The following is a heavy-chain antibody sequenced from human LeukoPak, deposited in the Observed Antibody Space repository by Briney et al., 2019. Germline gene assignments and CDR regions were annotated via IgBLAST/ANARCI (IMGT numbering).Heavy chain of an antibody. CDR2: IRYDGSNK. Sequence: GGSLRLSCAASGFTFSSYGMSWVRQAPGKGLEWVAFIRYDGSNKYYADSVKGRFTISRDNSKNTLYLQMNSLRAEDTAVYYCAKDTYGDYVDAFDIWGQGTMVTVSS. D-gene: IGHD4-17*01. V-gene: IGHV3-30*02. CDR3: AKDTYGDYVDAFDI. J-gene: IGHJ3*02. CDR1: GFTFSSYG.